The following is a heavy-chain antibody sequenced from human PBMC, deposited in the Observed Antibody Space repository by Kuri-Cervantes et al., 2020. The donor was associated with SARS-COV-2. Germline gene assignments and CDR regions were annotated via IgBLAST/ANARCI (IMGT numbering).Heavy chain of an antibody. CDR2: ISYDGSDK. D-gene: IGHD6-13*01. V-gene: IGHV3-30*03. Sequence: GGSLRLCCAASGFTFSNFGMHWIRQAPGKGLEWVTLISYDGSDKYYADSVKGRFTISRDNSKSTLFLQMNSLRAEDTAEYYCARGAAAADYFFYGMDVWGRGTTVTVSS. CDR1: GFTFSNFG. CDR3: ARGAAAADYFFYGMDV. J-gene: IGHJ6*02.